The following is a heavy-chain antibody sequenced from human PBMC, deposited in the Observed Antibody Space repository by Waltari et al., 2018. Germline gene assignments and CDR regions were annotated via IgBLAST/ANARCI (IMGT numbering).Heavy chain of an antibody. V-gene: IGHV1-69*05. J-gene: IGHJ4*02. CDR3: AIAWFSESIHLQGGWY. CDR2: IIAIFGTA. CDR1: GGTFSSYA. D-gene: IGHD3-10*01. Sequence: QVQLVQSGAEVKKPGSSVKVSCKASGGTFSSYAISWVRQAPGQGLEWMGGIIAIFGTANYAQKLQGRVTITTDESTSTAYMELSSLRSEDTAVYYCAIAWFSESIHLQGGWYWGQGTLVTVSS.